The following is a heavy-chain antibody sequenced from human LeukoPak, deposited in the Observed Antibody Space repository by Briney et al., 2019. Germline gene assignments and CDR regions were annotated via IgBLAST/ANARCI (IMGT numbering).Heavy chain of an antibody. CDR1: GGSISSYY. J-gene: IGHJ5*02. D-gene: IGHD1-26*01. CDR3: ARVHRELRSGFDP. CDR2: IYYSGST. V-gene: IGHV4-59*01. Sequence: SETLSLTCTVSGGSISSYYWSWIRQPPGKGLEWIGYIYYSGSTNYNPSLKSRVTISVDTSKNQFSLKLSSVTAADTAVYYCARVHRELRSGFDPWGQGTLVTVSS.